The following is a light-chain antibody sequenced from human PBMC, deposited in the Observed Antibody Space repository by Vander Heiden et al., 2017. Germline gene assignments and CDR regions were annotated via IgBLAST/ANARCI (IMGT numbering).Light chain of an antibody. CDR1: SSDVGRYNL. CDR2: RVS. V-gene: IGLV2-23*02. Sequence: SALTQPASLSGPPGQSITISCTGTSSDVGRYNLVSWYQEHRGKAPKLMIYRVSKRPSGVSNRFSGSKSGNTASLTISGLQAEDGADYYYCSYAGSSIYVFGTGTKVTVL. J-gene: IGLJ1*01. CDR3: CSYAGSSIYV.